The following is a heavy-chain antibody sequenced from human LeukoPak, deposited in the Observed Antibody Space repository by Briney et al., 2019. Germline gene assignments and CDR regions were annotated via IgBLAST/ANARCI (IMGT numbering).Heavy chain of an antibody. CDR1: GITFSGRW. CDR3: ARGGYDFWSGYSEYYFDY. V-gene: IGHV3-7*01. J-gene: IGHJ4*02. Sequence: GGSLRLSCAASGITFSGRWMSWVRQAPGKGLEGVANINPAGSVEKYVDSVKGRFTISRDNAKDSLYLQMNSLRAEDTAVYYCARGGYDFWSGYSEYYFDYWGQGTLVTVSS. D-gene: IGHD3-3*01. CDR2: INPAGSVE.